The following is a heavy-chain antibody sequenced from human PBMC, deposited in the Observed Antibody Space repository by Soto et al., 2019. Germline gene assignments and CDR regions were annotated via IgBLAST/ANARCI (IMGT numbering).Heavy chain of an antibody. CDR2: IYHSGST. Sequence: SETLSLTCAVSGGSISSSNWWSWVRQPPGKGLEWIGEIYHSGSTNYNPSLKSRVTISVDKSKNQFSLKLSSVTAADTAVYYCARFVVVVVAATPRVSWFDPWGQGTLVTVPQ. CDR3: ARFVVVVVAATPRVSWFDP. D-gene: IGHD2-15*01. CDR1: GGSISSSNW. J-gene: IGHJ5*02. V-gene: IGHV4-4*02.